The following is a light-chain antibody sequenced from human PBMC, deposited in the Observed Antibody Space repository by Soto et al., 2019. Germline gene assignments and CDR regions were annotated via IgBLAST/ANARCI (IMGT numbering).Light chain of an antibody. CDR1: QSVTKS. CDR2: GAS. CDR3: QQYGGSPRT. V-gene: IGKV3-20*01. J-gene: IGKJ1*01. Sequence: EIVLTQSPGTLSLSPGERATRSCRASQSVTKSLAWYQQKPGQAPRLLIYGASSRATGIPDRFSGSGSGTDFTLTISRLEPEDFAVYYCQQYGGSPRTFGQGTKVE.